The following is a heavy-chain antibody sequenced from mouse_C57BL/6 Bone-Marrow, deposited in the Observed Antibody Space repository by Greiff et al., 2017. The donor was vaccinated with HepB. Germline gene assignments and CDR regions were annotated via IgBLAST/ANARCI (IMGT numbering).Heavy chain of an antibody. V-gene: IGHV2-3*01. CDR3: AKGIGYGNLFDY. J-gene: IGHJ2*01. Sequence: QVQLKDSGPGLVAPSQSLSITCTVSGFSLPSYGVSWVRQPPGKCLEWLGVIWGYGSNNAHSALISRLSISKDNSKSQVFLKLNSLQTDDTATEYCAKGIGYGNLFDYWGQGTTLTVSS. CDR2: IWGYGSN. D-gene: IGHD2-10*02. CDR1: GFSLPSYG.